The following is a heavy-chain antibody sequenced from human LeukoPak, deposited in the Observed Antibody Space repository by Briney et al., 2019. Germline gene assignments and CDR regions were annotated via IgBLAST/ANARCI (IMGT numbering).Heavy chain of an antibody. J-gene: IGHJ5*02. CDR3: ASGGHHYDSSGFHWFDP. D-gene: IGHD3-22*01. Sequence: SETLSLTCTVSGGSISRHYWNWIRQPPGKGLEWIGYISESGSTNYNPSLKSRVSMSVDLSKNQFSLKVNSVTVADTTVYYCASGGHHYDSSGFHWFDPWGQGAPVTVSS. V-gene: IGHV4-4*08. CDR1: GGSISRHY. CDR2: ISESGST.